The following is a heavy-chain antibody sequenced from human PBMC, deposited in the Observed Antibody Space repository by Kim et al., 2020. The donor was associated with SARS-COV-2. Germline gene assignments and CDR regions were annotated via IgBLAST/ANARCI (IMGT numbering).Heavy chain of an antibody. D-gene: IGHD4-17*01. CDR3: ARVGSGYDYGDYEADYWYFDL. CDR2: ISAYNGNT. CDR1: GYTFTSYG. J-gene: IGHJ2*01. V-gene: IGHV1-18*01. Sequence: ASVKVSCKASGYTFTSYGISWVRQAPGQGLEWMGWISAYNGNTNYAQKLQGRVTMTTDTSTSTAYMELRSLRSDDTAVYYCARVGSGYDYGDYEADYWYFDLWGRGTLVTVSS.